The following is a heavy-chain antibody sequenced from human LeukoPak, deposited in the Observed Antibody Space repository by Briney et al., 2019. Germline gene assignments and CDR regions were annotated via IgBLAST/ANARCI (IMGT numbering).Heavy chain of an antibody. J-gene: IGHJ4*02. Sequence: ASVKVSCKAYGYPFTGYYIHWVRQAPGQGLEWMGRINPDSGGTNYAQKFQGRVTLTRDTSISTAYMELSRLRSDDTAVYYCARSRARINYYESSGSESNFDYWGQGTLVTVSS. CDR3: ARSRARINYYESSGSESNFDY. V-gene: IGHV1-2*06. CDR2: INPDSGGT. D-gene: IGHD3-22*01. CDR1: GYPFTGYY.